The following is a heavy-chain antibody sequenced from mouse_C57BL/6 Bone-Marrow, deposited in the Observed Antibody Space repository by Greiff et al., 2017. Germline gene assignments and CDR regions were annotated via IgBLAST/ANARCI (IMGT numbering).Heavy chain of an antibody. CDR2: INPGSGGT. CDR3: ARGEGNYRFAY. CDR1: GYAFTNYW. D-gene: IGHD2-1*01. V-gene: IGHV1-54*01. J-gene: IGHJ3*01. Sequence: QVQLQQSGAELVRPGTSVKVSCKASGYAFTNYWIEWVKQRPGQGLEWIGVINPGSGGTNYNEKFKGKATLTADKSSSTAYMELSSLTSEDAAVYFCARGEGNYRFAYWGQGTLVTVSA.